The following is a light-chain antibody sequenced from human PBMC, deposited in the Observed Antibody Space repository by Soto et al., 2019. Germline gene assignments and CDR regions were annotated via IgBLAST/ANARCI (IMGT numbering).Light chain of an antibody. V-gene: IGKV3-11*01. CDR2: DAS. J-gene: IGKJ5*01. CDR1: QSVPRN. CDR3: QQSSNWPPEIN. Sequence: EIVLTPSPASLSLSPVYRSTLSCSASQSVPRNLAWYQQRPGQAPRLLIYDASSRATGIPDRFSGSGSGTDFILTISRLEPEDFAVYYCQQSSNWPPEINCGQGKRRENK.